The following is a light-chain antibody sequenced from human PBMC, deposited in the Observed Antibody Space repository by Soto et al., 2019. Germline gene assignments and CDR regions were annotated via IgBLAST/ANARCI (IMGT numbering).Light chain of an antibody. Sequence: EVLMTQSPSTLSASAGERATLTCRASHSVGSLLAWYQQTPGQAPRLLIYGASTRATGIPARFTGSGSGTEFTLTISSLQSEDFAVYYCQQYNNWPITFGPGTRLEIK. J-gene: IGKJ5*01. V-gene: IGKV3-15*01. CDR1: HSVGSL. CDR3: QQYNNWPIT. CDR2: GAS.